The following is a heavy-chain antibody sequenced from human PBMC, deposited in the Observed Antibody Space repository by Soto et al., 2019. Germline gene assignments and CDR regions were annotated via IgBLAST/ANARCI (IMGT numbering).Heavy chain of an antibody. CDR1: GGSINNYN. Sequence: PSETLSLTCSVSGGSINNYNWNWIRQSAGKGVEWIGRIYSSGSTNYNPSLKSRVTMSVDTSNNQISLRLTSVTAADTAMYYCARERTYQLSGDDALDIWGQGTMVT. CDR2: IYSSGST. CDR3: ARERTYQLSGDDALDI. V-gene: IGHV4-4*07. J-gene: IGHJ3*02. D-gene: IGHD2-2*01.